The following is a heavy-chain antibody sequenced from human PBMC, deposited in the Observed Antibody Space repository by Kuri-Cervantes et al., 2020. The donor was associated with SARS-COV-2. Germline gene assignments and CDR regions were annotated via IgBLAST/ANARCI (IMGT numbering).Heavy chain of an antibody. J-gene: IGHJ5*02. CDR2: IYSSGST. V-gene: IGHV3-53*01. Sequence: GESLKISCAASGFTVNSNYMSWVRQAPGKGLEWVSVIYSSGSTNYADSVKGRFTISRDNFKNTLYLQMSSLRAEDTAVYYCARGRGPGDFWSGLSWFDPWGQGTLVTVSS. CDR3: ARGRGPGDFWSGLSWFDP. D-gene: IGHD3-3*01. CDR1: GFTVNSNY.